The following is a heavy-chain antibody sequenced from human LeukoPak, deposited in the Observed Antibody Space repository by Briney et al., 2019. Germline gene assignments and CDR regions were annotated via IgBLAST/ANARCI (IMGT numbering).Heavy chain of an antibody. V-gene: IGHV1-3*01. CDR2: INAANGNT. J-gene: IGHJ5*02. CDR1: GFTFTTYT. Sequence: ASVKVSCKTSGFTFTTYTMHWVRQAPGQRPEWMGWINAANGNTQYSQKFQGRVTITRDTSASTAYMELSSLRSEDTAVYYCARGAPIRVAVAATFDPWGQGTLVTVPS. D-gene: IGHD6-19*01. CDR3: ARGAPIRVAVAATFDP.